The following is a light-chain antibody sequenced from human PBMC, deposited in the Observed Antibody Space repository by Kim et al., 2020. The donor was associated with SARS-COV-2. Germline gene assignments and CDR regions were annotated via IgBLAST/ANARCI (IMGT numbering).Light chain of an antibody. CDR1: QSISSW. CDR2: DAS. J-gene: IGKJ1*01. V-gene: IGKV1-5*01. CDR3: QQYKTYSRT. Sequence: DIQMTQSPSTLSAYVGDRVTITCRASQSISSWLAWYQQKPGKAPNLLIYDASTLQSGVPSRFSGSGSWTEFTLAISSLQPDDFATYYCQQYKTYSRTFGQGTKVDIK.